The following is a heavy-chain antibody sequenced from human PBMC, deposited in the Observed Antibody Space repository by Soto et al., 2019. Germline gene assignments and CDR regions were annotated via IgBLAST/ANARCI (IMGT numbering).Heavy chain of an antibody. Sequence: SETLSLTCTVSGGSISNYYWRWIRQHPGKELECIGHIYYSGSTNYNPSLKSRVTISVDTSKNQFSLKLSSVTAADTAVYYCARHGHSSSAGGMVDYWGQGTLVTVSS. CDR1: GGSISNYY. D-gene: IGHD6-13*01. V-gene: IGHV4-59*08. CDR2: IYYSGST. J-gene: IGHJ4*02. CDR3: ARHGHSSSAGGMVDY.